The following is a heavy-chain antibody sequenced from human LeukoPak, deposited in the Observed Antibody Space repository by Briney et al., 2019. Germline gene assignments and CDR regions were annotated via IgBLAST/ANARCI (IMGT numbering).Heavy chain of an antibody. J-gene: IGHJ4*02. CDR3: ARNLGGSSWVFDY. Sequence: LRLSCAASGFTFSSYAMSWIRQPPGKGLEWIGYIYYSGSTNYNPSLKSRATISVDTSKNQFSLKLSSVTAADTAVYYCARNLGGSSWVFDYWGQGTLVTVSS. V-gene: IGHV4-59*01. D-gene: IGHD6-13*01. CDR1: GFTFSSYA. CDR2: IYYSGST.